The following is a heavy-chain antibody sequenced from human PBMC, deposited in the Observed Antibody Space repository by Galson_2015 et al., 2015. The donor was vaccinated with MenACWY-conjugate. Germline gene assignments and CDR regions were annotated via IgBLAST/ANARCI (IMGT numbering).Heavy chain of an antibody. J-gene: IGHJ4*02. D-gene: IGHD1-1*01. CDR3: ARIIHDGLDY. Sequence: SLRLSCAASGFTFDSYRMSWVRQAPGKGLEWVTNINRDGGGTYYASSVKRRFTISKDNAENSLYLQMNSLRAEDTAIYYCARIIHDGLDYWGQGTLVTVSS. V-gene: IGHV3-7*01. CDR2: INRDGGGT. CDR1: GFTFDSYR.